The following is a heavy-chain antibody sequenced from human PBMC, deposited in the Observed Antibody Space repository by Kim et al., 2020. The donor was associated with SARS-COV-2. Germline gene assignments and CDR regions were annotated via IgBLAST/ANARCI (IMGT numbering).Heavy chain of an antibody. D-gene: IGHD5-12*01. V-gene: IGHV3-30*04. CDR3: ARDRLGYSGLPQGC. CDR1: GFTFSSYA. Sequence: GGSLRLSCAASGFTFSSYAMHWVRQAPGKGLEWVAVINDDGSNKYYADSVKGRFTISRDNSKNTLYLQMNSLRAEDTAVYYCARDRLGYSGLPQGCWGQG. CDR2: INDDGSNK. J-gene: IGHJ1*01.